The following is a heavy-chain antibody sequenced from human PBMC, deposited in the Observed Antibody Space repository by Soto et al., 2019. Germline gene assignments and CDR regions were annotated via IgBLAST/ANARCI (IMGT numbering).Heavy chain of an antibody. CDR3: ARDPVPYDILTGYSPGDAFDI. Sequence: GASVKVSCKASGYTFTSYYMHWVRQAPGQGLEWMGIINPSGGSTSYAQKFQGRVTMTRDTSTSTVYMELSSLRSEDTAVYYCARDPVPYDILTGYSPGDAFDIWGQGTMVTVSS. V-gene: IGHV1-46*01. CDR2: INPSGGST. J-gene: IGHJ3*02. D-gene: IGHD3-9*01. CDR1: GYTFTSYY.